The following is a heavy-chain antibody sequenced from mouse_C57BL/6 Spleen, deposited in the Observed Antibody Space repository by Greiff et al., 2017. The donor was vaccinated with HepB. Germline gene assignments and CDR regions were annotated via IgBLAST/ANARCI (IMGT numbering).Heavy chain of an antibody. V-gene: IGHV2-4*01. CDR1: GFSLTSYG. J-gene: IGHJ2*01. CDR3: AKGHYYGSGYFDY. CDR2: IWSGGST. D-gene: IGHD1-1*01. Sequence: QVHVKQSGPGLVQPSQSLSITCTVSGFSLTSYGVHWVRQPPGKGLEWLGVIWSGGSTDYNAAFISRLSISKDNSKSQVFFKMNSLQADDTAIYYCAKGHYYGSGYFDYWGQGTTLTVSS.